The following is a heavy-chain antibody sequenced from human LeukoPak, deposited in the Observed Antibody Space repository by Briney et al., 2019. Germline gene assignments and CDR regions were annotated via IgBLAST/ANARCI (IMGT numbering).Heavy chain of an antibody. J-gene: IGHJ4*02. Sequence: GASVKVSCKASGYTFTSYDINWVRQATGQGLEWMGWMNPNSGNTGYAQKFQGRVTMTRNTSISTAYMELSSLRSEDTAVYYCARARAAAYSIDYWGQGTLVTVSS. V-gene: IGHV1-8*01. CDR1: GYTFTSYD. D-gene: IGHD6-13*01. CDR2: MNPNSGNT. CDR3: ARARAAAYSIDY.